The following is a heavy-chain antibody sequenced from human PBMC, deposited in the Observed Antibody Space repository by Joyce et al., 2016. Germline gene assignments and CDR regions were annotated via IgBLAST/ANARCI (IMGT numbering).Heavy chain of an antibody. D-gene: IGHD3-10*01. CDR3: ARHQPIWVGERWFDP. V-gene: IGHV4-39*01. Sequence: QLQLQESGPGLVEPSETLSLTCTVSHGSINSSTYYWGWIRQPPGKGLEWIGFIYYSGSTYYHPSLKSRVTIAVDTPKNQFSLKLASVTAADTAVYYCARHQPIWVGERWFDPWGQGTLVTVSS. CDR2: IYYSGST. CDR1: HGSINSSTYY. J-gene: IGHJ5*02.